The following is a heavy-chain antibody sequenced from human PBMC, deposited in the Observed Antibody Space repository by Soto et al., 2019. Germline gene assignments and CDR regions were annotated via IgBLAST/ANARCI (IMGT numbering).Heavy chain of an antibody. CDR2: IYYNGNT. J-gene: IGHJ4*02. CDR1: GGSISSGGYY. CDR3: ARVAAASGTVDY. V-gene: IGHV4-31*03. Sequence: QVQLQESGPGLVKPSQTLSLTCTVSGGSISSGGYYWSWIRQHPGKGLEWIGYIYYNGNTYYNPSFKSRDSISLDTSKNQFSLKLNSVTAADTAVYYCARVAAASGTVDYWGQGTLVTVSS. D-gene: IGHD6-13*01.